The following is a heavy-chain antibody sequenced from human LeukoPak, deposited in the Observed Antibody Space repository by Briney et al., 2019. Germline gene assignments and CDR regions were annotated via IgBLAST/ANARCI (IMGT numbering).Heavy chain of an antibody. CDR2: IYRGRT. CDR1: GDSISSGAYY. V-gene: IGHV4-30-2*01. J-gene: IGHJ4*02. Sequence: PSETLSLTCAVSGDSISSGAYYWNWIRQAPGKGPEWIGNIYRGRTRFNPSLTSRVTISLDMSKNQVSLNLTSVTAADTAICYCAREGEYGDSYYWGQGTQVIVSA. D-gene: IGHD4-17*01. CDR3: AREGEYGDSYY.